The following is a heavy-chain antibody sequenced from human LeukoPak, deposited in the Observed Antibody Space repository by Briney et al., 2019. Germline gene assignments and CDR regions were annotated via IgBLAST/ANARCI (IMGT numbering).Heavy chain of an antibody. V-gene: IGHV1-18*01. Sequence: GASVKVSCKASGYTFTSYGISWVRQAPGQGLEWMGWISAYNGNTNYAQKLQGRVTMTTDTSTSTAYMELRSLRSDDTAVYYCARDFGDSSSWYRSNWFDPWGQGTLATVSS. CDR1: GYTFTSYG. D-gene: IGHD6-13*01. J-gene: IGHJ5*02. CDR2: ISAYNGNT. CDR3: ARDFGDSSSWYRSNWFDP.